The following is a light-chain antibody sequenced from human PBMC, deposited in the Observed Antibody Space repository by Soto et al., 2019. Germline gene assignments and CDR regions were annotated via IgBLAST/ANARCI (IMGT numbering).Light chain of an antibody. CDR2: AAS. Sequence: DIQMTQSPSSLSASVGDRVTITCRASQSISSYLNWYQQKPGKAPELLIYAASSLQSGVPSRFSGSGSGTDLTITISSLQPEDFETYDCQQSYSTPWTFGQGTKVDIK. J-gene: IGKJ1*01. CDR3: QQSYSTPWT. V-gene: IGKV1-39*01. CDR1: QSISSY.